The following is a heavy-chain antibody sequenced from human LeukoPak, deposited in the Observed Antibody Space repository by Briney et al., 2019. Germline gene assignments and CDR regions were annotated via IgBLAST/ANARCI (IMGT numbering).Heavy chain of an antibody. CDR3: AGLNYYDSTGYYAY. CDR1: VFIFSSYW. J-gene: IGHJ4*02. CDR2: IKRDGGEK. D-gene: IGHD3-22*01. Sequence: GGSLRLSCAPSVFIFSSYWVSWVRQAPGKGLQWVANIKRDGGEKYYVDSVKGRFTISRDNAKNSLYLQMNSLRAEDTAVYYCAGLNYYDSTGYYAYWGQGTLVTVSS. V-gene: IGHV3-7*01.